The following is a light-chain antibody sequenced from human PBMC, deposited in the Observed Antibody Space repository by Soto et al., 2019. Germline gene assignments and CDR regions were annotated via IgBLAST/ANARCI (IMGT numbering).Light chain of an antibody. CDR1: SSDVGGYNY. Sequence: QSALTQPASVSGSPGQSITISCTGTSSDVGGYNYVSWYQQHPGKAPKLMIYEVSNRPSGVSNRFSGSKSGNTASLTISGLQAEDEADYHCSSYTSGSTWVFGGGTKLTV. V-gene: IGLV2-14*01. J-gene: IGLJ3*02. CDR3: SSYTSGSTWV. CDR2: EVS.